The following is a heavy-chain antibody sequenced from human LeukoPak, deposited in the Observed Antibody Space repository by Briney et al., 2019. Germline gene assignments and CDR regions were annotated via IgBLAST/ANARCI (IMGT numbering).Heavy chain of an antibody. CDR1: GFPLCIYW. CDR2: ISGSGGSV. J-gene: IGHJ1*01. D-gene: IGHD6-19*01. Sequence: GGSLRLSCAVSGFPLCIYWIIWLRQAPGKGLEWVSAISGSGGSVYYADSVKGRFTISRDNSKSTLYLQMNSLRAEDTAVYYCAKDGDNSARCQGYVQPCGQGALVTVSS. V-gene: IGHV3-23*01. CDR3: AKDGDNSARCQGYVQP.